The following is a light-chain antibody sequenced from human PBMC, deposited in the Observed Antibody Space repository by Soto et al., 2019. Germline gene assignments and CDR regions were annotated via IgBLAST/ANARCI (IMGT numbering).Light chain of an antibody. CDR3: CSLTTSHTYV. Sequence: QAPLTQAASVSGSPGQSINISCTGTSSDIGHYDYVSWYQQHPGKAPKLMIYHVTYRPSGVSNRYSGSKSGNSASLTISGLQADDEADYYCCSLTTSHTYVFGSGTKVTVL. CDR1: SSDIGHYDY. J-gene: IGLJ1*01. CDR2: HVT. V-gene: IGLV2-14*03.